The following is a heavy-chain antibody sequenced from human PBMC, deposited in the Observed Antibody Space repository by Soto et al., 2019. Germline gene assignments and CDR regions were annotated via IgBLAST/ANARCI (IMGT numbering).Heavy chain of an antibody. CDR3: ASWYYDFWSRYDAFDI. D-gene: IGHD3-3*01. V-gene: IGHV1-69*02. CDR1: GGTFSSYT. J-gene: IGHJ3*02. CDR2: IIPILGIA. Sequence: SVKVSCKASGGTFSSYTISWVRRAPGQGLEWMGRIIPILGIANYARKFQGRVTINANKSTSTAYMELSSLISEDTALFYCASWYYDFWSRYDAFDIWGQGTMVTVSS.